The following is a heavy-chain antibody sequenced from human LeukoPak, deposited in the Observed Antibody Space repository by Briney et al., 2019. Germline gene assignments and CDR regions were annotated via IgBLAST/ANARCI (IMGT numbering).Heavy chain of an antibody. CDR3: ATGYSSGWYFYFQH. J-gene: IGHJ1*01. CDR2: IKQDGSEK. V-gene: IGHV3-7*01. D-gene: IGHD6-19*01. CDR1: GLTFNKYW. Sequence: GGSLRLSCAASGLTFNKYWMTWVRQAPGKGLEWVANIKQDGSEKNYVDSVKGRFTISRDNAKNSLSLRMNSLSAEDTAVYYCATGYSSGWYFYFQHWGQGFLVSVSS.